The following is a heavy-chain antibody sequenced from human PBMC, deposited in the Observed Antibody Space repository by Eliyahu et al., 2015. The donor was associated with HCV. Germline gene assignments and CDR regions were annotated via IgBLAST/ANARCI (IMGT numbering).Heavy chain of an antibody. D-gene: IGHD3-3*01. J-gene: IGHJ4*02. CDR2: ITRSGGA. CDR3: ARDGGSDFWSGYG. V-gene: IGHV4-34*01. Sequence: QVQLQQWGTGLLKPSETLSLTCAVYXGSFSGXYXSWIRQPPGKGLEWIGEITRSGGANYGPSLKSRVTISLDTSRNQFSLKLSSVTAADTAVYYCARDGGSDFWSGYGWGQGTLVTVSS. CDR1: XGSFSGXY.